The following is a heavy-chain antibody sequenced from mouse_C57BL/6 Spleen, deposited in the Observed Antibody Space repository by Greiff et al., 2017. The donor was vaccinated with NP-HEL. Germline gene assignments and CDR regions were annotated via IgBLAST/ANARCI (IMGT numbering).Heavy chain of an antibody. Sequence: QVQLKQPGAELVKPGASVKLSCKASGYTFTSYWMHWVKQRPGQGLEWIGMIHPNSGSTNYNEKFKSKATLTVDKSSSTAYMQLSSLTSEDSAIYYCARWDYDYDDWFAYWGQGTLVTVSA. J-gene: IGHJ3*01. D-gene: IGHD2-4*01. CDR3: ARWDYDYDDWFAY. CDR2: IHPNSGST. V-gene: IGHV1-64*01. CDR1: GYTFTSYW.